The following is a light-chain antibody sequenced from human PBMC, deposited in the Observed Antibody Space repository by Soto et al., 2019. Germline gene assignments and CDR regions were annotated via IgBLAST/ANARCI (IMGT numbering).Light chain of an antibody. V-gene: IGLV4-69*01. J-gene: IGLJ2*01. Sequence: QLVLTQSPSASASLGASAKLTCTLSSGHSSYAIAWHQQQPEKGPRYLMNLTSDGSHSKGDGIPDRFSGSSSGAERYLTISSLQSEDEADYYCQTWGTGIVVFGGGTKLTVL. CDR3: QTWGTGIVV. CDR1: SGHSSYA. CDR2: LTSDGSH.